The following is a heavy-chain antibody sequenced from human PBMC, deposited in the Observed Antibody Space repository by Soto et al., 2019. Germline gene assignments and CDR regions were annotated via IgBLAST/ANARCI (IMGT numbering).Heavy chain of an antibody. D-gene: IGHD1-26*01. CDR3: AKELGSGSYWDSHYYGMDV. Sequence: GGSLRLSCAASGFTFTSYAMSWVRQAPGKGLEWVSAMSGSGGYTYYADSVKGRLTISRDSSKNTLYLQMNSLRVEDTAVYYCAKELGSGSYWDSHYYGMDVWGQGTTVTVSS. CDR1: GFTFTSYA. V-gene: IGHV3-23*01. CDR2: MSGSGGYT. J-gene: IGHJ6*02.